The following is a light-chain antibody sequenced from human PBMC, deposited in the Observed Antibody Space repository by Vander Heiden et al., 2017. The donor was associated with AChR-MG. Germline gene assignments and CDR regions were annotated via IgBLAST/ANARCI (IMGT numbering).Light chain of an antibody. Sequence: DLQTTQSPSSLSATVGDRVTITCRASQSISSYLNLYQQKPGKAPKLLIYAASSLQSGVPSRFSGSGSGTDFTLTISSLQPEDFATYYCQQSYSTLEYTFGQGTKLEIK. CDR3: QQSYSTLEYT. CDR2: AAS. V-gene: IGKV1-39*01. J-gene: IGKJ2*01. CDR1: QSISSY.